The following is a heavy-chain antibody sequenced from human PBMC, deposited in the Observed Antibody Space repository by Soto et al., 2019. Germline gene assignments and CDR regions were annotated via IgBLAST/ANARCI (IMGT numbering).Heavy chain of an antibody. D-gene: IGHD3-10*01. CDR1: GYTFTSYY. V-gene: IGHV1-46*01. CDR2: INPSGGST. J-gene: IGHJ3*02. Sequence: ASVKVSCKASGYTFTSYYMHWVRQAPGQGLEWMGIINPSGGSTSYAQKFQGRVTMTRDTSTSTVYMELSSLRSEDTAVYYCARDRSSSFYGSGSYPPDDAFDIWGQGTMVTVSS. CDR3: ARDRSSSFYGSGSYPPDDAFDI.